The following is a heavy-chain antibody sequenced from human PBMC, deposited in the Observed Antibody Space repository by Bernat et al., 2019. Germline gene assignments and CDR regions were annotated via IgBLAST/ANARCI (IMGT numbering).Heavy chain of an antibody. CDR3: TTDLLGSGSYLPFDY. Sequence: EVQLVESGGGLVKPGGSLRLSCAASGFTFSNAWMSWVRQAPGKGLEWVGRIKSKTDGGTTDYAAPVKGRFTISRDDSKNTLYLQMNGLKTEDTAVYYCTTDLLGSGSYLPFDYWGQGTLVTVSS. V-gene: IGHV3-15*01. D-gene: IGHD3-10*02. CDR1: GFTFSNAW. J-gene: IGHJ4*02. CDR2: IKSKTDGGTT.